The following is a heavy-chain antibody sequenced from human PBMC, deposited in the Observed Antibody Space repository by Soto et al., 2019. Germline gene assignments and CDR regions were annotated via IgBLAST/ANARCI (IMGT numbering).Heavy chain of an antibody. Sequence: QVQLVQSGAEVKKPGASVKVSCKASGYTFIGYYIHWVRQAPGQVLEWMGRINTRSGDTTYAQKVQGRLTMTRDTSISTAYMELSSLRSDDTAVYYCGRDGVGATPLGWFDPWGQGSLVTVSS. CDR3: GRDGVGATPLGWFDP. CDR2: INTRSGDT. D-gene: IGHD1-26*01. J-gene: IGHJ5*02. V-gene: IGHV1-2*06. CDR1: GYTFIGYY.